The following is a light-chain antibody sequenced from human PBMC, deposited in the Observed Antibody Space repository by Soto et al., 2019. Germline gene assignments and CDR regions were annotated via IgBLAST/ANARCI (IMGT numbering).Light chain of an antibody. V-gene: IGKV3-11*01. Sequence: EIVLTQSPATLSLSPGERATLSCRASQSVSSYLAWYQQKPGQAPRLLIYDASNRATGIPARFSGSGSGTEFTLTISRLEPEDFAVYYCQQRSNWPHTFGQGTKLEIK. CDR3: QQRSNWPHT. CDR1: QSVSSY. J-gene: IGKJ2*01. CDR2: DAS.